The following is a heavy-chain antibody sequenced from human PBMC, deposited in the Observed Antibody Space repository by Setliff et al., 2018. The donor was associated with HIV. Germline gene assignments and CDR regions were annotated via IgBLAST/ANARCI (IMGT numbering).Heavy chain of an antibody. CDR1: GGSISSYC. CDR3: ARRIDNSGSFPDKNWFDT. V-gene: IGHV4-4*09. Sequence: SETLSLTCTVSGGSISSYCWNWIRQSPGRGLEWIGFIFSSGSTKYNPSLQSRVTMSIDTSKNQFSLKLTSVTAADTAVYYRARRIDNSGSFPDKNWFDTWGQGSLVTVSS. J-gene: IGHJ5*02. CDR2: IFSSGST. D-gene: IGHD3-10*01.